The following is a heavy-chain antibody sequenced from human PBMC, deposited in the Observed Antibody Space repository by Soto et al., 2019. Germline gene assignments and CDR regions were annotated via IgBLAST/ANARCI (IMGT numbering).Heavy chain of an antibody. D-gene: IGHD4-4*01. CDR2: ISAYNGNT. CDR3: ARLLDSNRNFDY. V-gene: IGHV1-18*01. Sequence: ASVKVSCKASGYTFTSYGISWVRQAPGQGLEWMGWISAYNGNTNYAQKLQGRVTMTTDTSTGTAYMELRSLRSDDTAVYYCARLLDSNRNFDYWGQGTLVTVSS. J-gene: IGHJ4*02. CDR1: GYTFTSYG.